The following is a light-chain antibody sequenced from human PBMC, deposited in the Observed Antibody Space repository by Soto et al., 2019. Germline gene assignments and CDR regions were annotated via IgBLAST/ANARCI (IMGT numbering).Light chain of an antibody. CDR2: GAS. CDR3: QQYGGSPRT. Sequence: EIVLTQSPGTLSLSPGEGATLSCRASQSVGGTFLAWYQQKGGQAPRLLIHGASNRATGIPDRFSGSGSGTDFTLTISRLGPEDFAVYYCQQYGGSPRTFGQGTKVEVK. V-gene: IGKV3-20*01. CDR1: QSVGGTF. J-gene: IGKJ1*01.